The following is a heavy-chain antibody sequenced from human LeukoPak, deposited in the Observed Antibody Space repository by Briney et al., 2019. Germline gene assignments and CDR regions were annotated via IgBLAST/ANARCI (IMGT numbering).Heavy chain of an antibody. CDR1: GYTFTGYY. CDR3: ARGAHGSSGYYVFDY. D-gene: IGHD3-22*01. CDR2: INPNSGGT. V-gene: IGHV1-2*02. Sequence: GASVKVSCKASGYTFTGYYMHWVRQAPGQGLEWMGWINPNSGGTNYAQKFQGRVTITRNTSISTAYMELSSLRSEDTAVYYCARGAHGSSGYYVFDYWGQGTLVTVSS. J-gene: IGHJ4*02.